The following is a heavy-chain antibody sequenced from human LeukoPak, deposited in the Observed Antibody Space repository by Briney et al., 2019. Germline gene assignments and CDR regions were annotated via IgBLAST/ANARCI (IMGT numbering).Heavy chain of an antibody. Sequence: PSETLSLTCTVSGGSISSYYWSWIRQPPGQGLEWIGYTHYSGSTNYNPSLKSRVTISVDTSKNQFSLKLSSVTAADTAVYYCARDQPASGSFDYWGQGTLVTVSS. V-gene: IGHV4-59*01. CDR3: ARDQPASGSFDY. CDR2: THYSGST. D-gene: IGHD3-10*01. J-gene: IGHJ4*02. CDR1: GGSISSYY.